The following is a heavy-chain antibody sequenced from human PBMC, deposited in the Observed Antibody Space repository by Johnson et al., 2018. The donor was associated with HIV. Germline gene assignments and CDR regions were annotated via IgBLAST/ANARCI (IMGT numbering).Heavy chain of an antibody. CDR3: ATDGPCSTSWYCTFDI. J-gene: IGHJ3*02. V-gene: IGHV3-30-3*01. Sequence: QVQLVESGGGVVQPGRSLRLSCAASGFTFSSYAMHWVRQAPGKGLEWVAVISYDGSNKYYADSVKGRFSISRDNSKNTLYLQMNSLSADDTAVYYCATDGPCSTSWYCTFDIWGQGTMVTVSS. D-gene: IGHD6-13*01. CDR2: ISYDGSNK. CDR1: GFTFSSYA.